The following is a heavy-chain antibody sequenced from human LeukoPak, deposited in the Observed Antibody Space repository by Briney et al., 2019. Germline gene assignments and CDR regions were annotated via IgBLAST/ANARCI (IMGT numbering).Heavy chain of an antibody. CDR2: INPNSGGT. V-gene: IGHV1-2*02. CDR1: GYTFTDYY. CDR3: ARDRLVAAAGTHYYYMDV. D-gene: IGHD6-13*01. J-gene: IGHJ6*03. Sequence: GASVKVSCKASGYTFTDYYMHWVRQAPGQGLEWMGWINPNSGGTNYAQKFQGRVTMTRDTSISTAYMELSRLRSDDTAVYYCARDRLVAAAGTHYYYMDVWGKGTTVTVSS.